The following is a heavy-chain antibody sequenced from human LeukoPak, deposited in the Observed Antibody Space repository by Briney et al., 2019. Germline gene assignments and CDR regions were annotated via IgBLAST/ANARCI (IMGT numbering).Heavy chain of an antibody. CDR3: ASTSSSWYGPDAFDI. CDR2: ISAYNGNT. V-gene: IGHV1-18*01. Sequence: GASVKVSCKASGYTFTSYGISWVRQAPGQGLEWMGWISAYNGNTNYAQKVQGRVTMTTDTSTSTAYMELRSLRSDDTAVYYCASTSSSWYGPDAFDIWGQGTMVTVSS. D-gene: IGHD6-13*01. CDR1: GYTFTSYG. J-gene: IGHJ3*02.